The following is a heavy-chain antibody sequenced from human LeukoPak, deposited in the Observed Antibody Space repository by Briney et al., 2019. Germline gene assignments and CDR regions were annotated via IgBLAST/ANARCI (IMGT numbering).Heavy chain of an antibody. CDR3: ARQELLWFGELLAPVIDY. Sequence: SETLSLTCTVSGGSISSNSYYWGWIRQPPGKGLEWIGSIYYSGSTYYNPSLKSRVTISVDTSKNQFSLKLSSVTAADTAVYYCARQELLWFGELLAPVIDYWGQGTLVTVSS. J-gene: IGHJ4*02. D-gene: IGHD3-10*01. V-gene: IGHV4-39*01. CDR2: IYYSGST. CDR1: GGSISSNSYY.